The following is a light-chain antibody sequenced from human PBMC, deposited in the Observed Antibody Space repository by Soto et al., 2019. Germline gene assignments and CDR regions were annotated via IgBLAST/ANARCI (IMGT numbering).Light chain of an antibody. V-gene: IGLV2-14*01. J-gene: IGLJ2*01. CDR2: EVS. CDR1: SSDVGGYNY. Sequence: QSALTQPASVSGSPGQSITISCTGTSSDVGGYNYVSWYQQHPGKAPKLMIYEVSNRPSGVSNRFSGSKSGNTASLIISGLQAEDEADYYCSSSTSSDTLLFGGGTKLTVL. CDR3: SSSTSSDTLL.